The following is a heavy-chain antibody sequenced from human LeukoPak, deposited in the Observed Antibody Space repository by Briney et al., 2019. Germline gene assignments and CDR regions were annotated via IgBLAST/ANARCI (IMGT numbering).Heavy chain of an antibody. CDR2: INPNSDGT. D-gene: IGHD3-10*01. V-gene: IGHV1-2*02. CDR1: GYTLTELS. Sequence: ASVKVSCKVPGYTLTELSMHWVRQAPGKGLEWMGWINPNSDGTNYAQKFQGRVTMTRDTSISTAYMELSSLRSDDTAVYYCGTGSGSYSPDFWGQGTLVTVSS. CDR3: GTGSGSYSPDF. J-gene: IGHJ4*02.